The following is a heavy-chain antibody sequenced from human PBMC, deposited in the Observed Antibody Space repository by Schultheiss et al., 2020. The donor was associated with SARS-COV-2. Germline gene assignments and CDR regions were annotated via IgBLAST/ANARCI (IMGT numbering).Heavy chain of an antibody. CDR2: ISSSSSYI. CDR3: ARAVTMASGRPTPPYYYYGMDV. CDR1: GFTFSSYS. D-gene: IGHD3-10*01. Sequence: GGSLRLSCAASGFTFSSYSMNWVRQAPGKGLEWVSSISSSSSYIYYADSVKGRFTISRDNAKNTLYLQMNSLRAEDTAVYYCARAVTMASGRPTPPYYYYGMDVWGQGTTVTVSS. J-gene: IGHJ6*02. V-gene: IGHV3-21*01.